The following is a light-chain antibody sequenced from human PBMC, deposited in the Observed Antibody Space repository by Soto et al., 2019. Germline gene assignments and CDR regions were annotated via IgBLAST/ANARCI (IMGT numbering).Light chain of an antibody. CDR2: DAS. Sequence: EVVLTQSPATQSLSPGERATLSCRASQSVDTYLAWYQHKPGQAPRLLIYDASNRATGIPARFSGSGSGTDFTLTISSLEPEDFAVYYCQQRRNWPPVTFGQGTKVEIK. CDR1: QSVDTY. V-gene: IGKV3-11*01. J-gene: IGKJ1*01. CDR3: QQRRNWPPVT.